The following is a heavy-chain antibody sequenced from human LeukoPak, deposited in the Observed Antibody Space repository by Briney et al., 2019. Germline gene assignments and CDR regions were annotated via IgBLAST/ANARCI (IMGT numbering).Heavy chain of an antibody. D-gene: IGHD4-23*01. CDR3: AKATMVLGWFDP. Sequence: GGSLRLSCAASGFIFSNYGMSWVRQAPGKGLEWVSAISGSGGSTYYADSVKGRFTISRDNSKNTLYLQLSSLRAEDTALYYSAKATMVLGWFDPWGQGTLVTVSS. CDR2: ISGSGGST. V-gene: IGHV3-23*01. J-gene: IGHJ5*02. CDR1: GFIFSNYG.